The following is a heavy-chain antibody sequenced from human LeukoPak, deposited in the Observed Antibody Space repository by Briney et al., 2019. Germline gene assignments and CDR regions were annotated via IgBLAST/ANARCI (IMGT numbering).Heavy chain of an antibody. CDR1: GFTFSSYS. V-gene: IGHV3-21*01. CDR2: ISSSSSYI. CDR3: ARDPIGGLYYYYMDV. J-gene: IGHJ6*03. Sequence: GGSLRPSCAASGFTFSSYSMNWVRQAPGKGLEWVSSISSSSSYIYYADSVKGRFTISRDNAKNSLYLQMNSLRAEDTAVYYCARDPIGGLYYYYMDVWGKGTTVTVSS. D-gene: IGHD4-23*01.